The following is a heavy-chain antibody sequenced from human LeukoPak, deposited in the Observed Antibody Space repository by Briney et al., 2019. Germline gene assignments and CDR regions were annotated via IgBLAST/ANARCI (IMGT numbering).Heavy chain of an antibody. D-gene: IGHD1-26*01. Sequence: QTGGSLSLSCSASGFTFSSYAMHWVRQAPGKGLEYVSAISGNGGSTYYADSVKGRITISRDNSKNTLYLQMNSLRAEDTAVYYCAKSYSGATRHCDYWGQGTLVTVSS. CDR1: GFTFSSYA. J-gene: IGHJ4*02. CDR3: AKSYSGATRHCDY. V-gene: IGHV3-64*04. CDR2: ISGNGGST.